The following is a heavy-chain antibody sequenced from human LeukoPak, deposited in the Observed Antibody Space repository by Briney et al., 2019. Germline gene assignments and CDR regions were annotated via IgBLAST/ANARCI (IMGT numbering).Heavy chain of an antibody. CDR2: IIPILGIA. D-gene: IGHD2-15*01. V-gene: IGHV1-69*10. CDR1: GGTFISYT. CDR3: AGTNCSGGSCSWFDP. Sequence: SVKVSSKASGGTFISYTISWVRQAPGQGLEWMGGIIPILGIANYAQKFQGRVTITADKSTSTAYMELSSLRSEDTAVYYCAGTNCSGGSCSWFDPWGQGTLVTVSS. J-gene: IGHJ5*02.